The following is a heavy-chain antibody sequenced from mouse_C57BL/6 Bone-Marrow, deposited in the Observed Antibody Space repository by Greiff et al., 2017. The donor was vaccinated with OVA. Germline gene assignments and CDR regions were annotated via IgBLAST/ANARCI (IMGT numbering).Heavy chain of an antibody. CDR1: GYTFTAYC. CDR2: INPYNGGP. J-gene: IGHJ4*01. V-gene: IGHV1-19*01. CDR3: ARGLLLRYFDAMDY. D-gene: IGHD1-1*01. Sequence: EVQLQQSGPVLVKPGASVKMSCKASGYTFTAYCMNWVKQSHGKSLEWIGVINPYNGGPSYNQKFKGKATLTVDKSSSTAYMELNILTSEDSAVYYVARGLLLRYFDAMDYWGQGTSVTVSS.